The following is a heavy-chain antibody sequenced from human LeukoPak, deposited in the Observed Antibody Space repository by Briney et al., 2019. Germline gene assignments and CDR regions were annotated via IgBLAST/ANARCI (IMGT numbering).Heavy chain of an antibody. D-gene: IGHD1-1*01. CDR3: ARVAKERVGGVYYFDY. Sequence: TGGSLRLSCAASGFTFSDYDMHWVRQATGKGLEWVSAIGTAGDTYYTGSVTGRFTISRENAKNSLYLQMNSLRAGDTAVYYCARVAKERVGGVYYFDYWGQGTLVTVSS. V-gene: IGHV3-13*01. CDR2: IGTAGDT. J-gene: IGHJ4*02. CDR1: GFTFSDYD.